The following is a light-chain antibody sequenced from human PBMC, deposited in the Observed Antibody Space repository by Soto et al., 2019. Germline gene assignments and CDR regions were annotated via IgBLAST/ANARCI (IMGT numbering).Light chain of an antibody. CDR1: SSDVGAYNY. CDR3: SSYTRKSTLV. Sequence: QSALTQPASVSGSPGQSITISCTGTSSDVGAYNYVSWYQQHPDKAPKLMIFEVSDRSSGVSNRFSGSKSGNTSSLTISGLQAEDEADYFCSSYTRKSTLVFGGGTKLTVL. V-gene: IGLV2-14*01. CDR2: EVS. J-gene: IGLJ3*02.